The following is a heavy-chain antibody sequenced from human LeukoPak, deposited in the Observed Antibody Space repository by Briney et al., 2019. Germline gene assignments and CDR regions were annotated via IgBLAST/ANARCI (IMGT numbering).Heavy chain of an antibody. D-gene: IGHD6-19*01. CDR1: GGSISSYY. CDR3: ARHGYSSGSLAWFDP. Sequence: SETLSLTSTVAGGSISSYYWSWIRQPPGKGLEWLGYIYYSGSTNYNPSLKSRVTISVDTSKNQFSLKLSSVTAADTAVYYCARHGYSSGSLAWFDPWGQGTQVTASS. J-gene: IGHJ5*02. CDR2: IYYSGST. V-gene: IGHV4-59*01.